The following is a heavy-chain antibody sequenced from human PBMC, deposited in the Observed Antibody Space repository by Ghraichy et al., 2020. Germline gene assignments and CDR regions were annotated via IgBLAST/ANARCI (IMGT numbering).Heavy chain of an antibody. CDR2: IYTSGST. CDR1: GGSISSYY. V-gene: IGHV4-4*09. J-gene: IGHJ2*01. D-gene: IGHD1-26*01. Sequence: SQTLSLTCTVSGGSISSYYWSWIRQPPGKGLEWIGYIYTSGSTNYNPSLKSRVTISVDTSKNQFSLKLSSVTAADTAVYYCARLTWGWYFDLWGRGTLVTVSS. CDR3: ARLTWGWYFDL.